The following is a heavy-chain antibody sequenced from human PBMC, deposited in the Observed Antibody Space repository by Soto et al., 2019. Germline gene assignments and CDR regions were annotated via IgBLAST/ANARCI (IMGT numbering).Heavy chain of an antibody. CDR3: ASFVQERYCSSTSCYSMYYFDY. J-gene: IGHJ4*02. CDR2: IYYSGST. CDR1: GGSISSYY. Sequence: PSETLSLTCTVSGGSISSYYWSWIRQPPGKGLEWIGYIYYSGSTNYNPSLKSRVTISVDTSKNQFSLKLSSVTAADTAVYYCASFVQERYCSSTSCYSMYYFDYWGQGTLVTVSS. D-gene: IGHD2-2*01. V-gene: IGHV4-59*01.